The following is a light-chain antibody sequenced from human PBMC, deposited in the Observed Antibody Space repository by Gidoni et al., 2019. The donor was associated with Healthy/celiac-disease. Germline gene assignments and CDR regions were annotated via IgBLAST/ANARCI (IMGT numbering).Light chain of an antibody. CDR2: RNN. Sequence: QSVLTQPPSASGTPGQRVTISCSGSSSNIGSNYVYWYQQLPGTAPKLLIYRNNQRPSGVPDRFSGSKSGTSASLAISGLRSEDEADYYCAAWDDSLSVDVFGGGTKLTVL. J-gene: IGLJ3*02. CDR3: AAWDDSLSVDV. CDR1: SSNIGSNY. V-gene: IGLV1-47*01.